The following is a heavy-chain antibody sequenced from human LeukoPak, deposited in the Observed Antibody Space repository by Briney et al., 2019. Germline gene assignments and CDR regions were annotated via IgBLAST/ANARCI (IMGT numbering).Heavy chain of an antibody. J-gene: IGHJ6*02. CDR2: ISYDGSNK. D-gene: IGHD5-12*01. V-gene: IGHV3-30-3*01. Sequence: GGSLRLSCAASGFTFSSYAMHWVRQAPGKGLEWVAVISYDGSNKYYADSVKGRFTISRDNSKNTLYLQMNSLRAEDTAVYHCARDPRALLPGYYYYYYGMDVWGQGTTVTVSS. CDR3: ARDPRALLPGYYYYYYGMDV. CDR1: GFTFSSYA.